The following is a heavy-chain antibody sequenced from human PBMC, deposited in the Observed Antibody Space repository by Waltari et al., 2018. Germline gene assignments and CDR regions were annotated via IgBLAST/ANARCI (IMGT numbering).Heavy chain of an antibody. CDR1: GFNISGDW. J-gene: IGHJ4*02. Sequence: EVHLVESGGKVVHTGGSLRLSCEGYGFNISGDWMSWVRQAPGTGLEWVANVKQDGSETYYGGSVKGRFTISRDNAKNSLYLQLNSLRAEDTGVYYCTREGRSGYEPFDYWGQGTLVTVSS. V-gene: IGHV3-7*01. CDR2: VKQDGSET. D-gene: IGHD5-12*01. CDR3: TREGRSGYEPFDY.